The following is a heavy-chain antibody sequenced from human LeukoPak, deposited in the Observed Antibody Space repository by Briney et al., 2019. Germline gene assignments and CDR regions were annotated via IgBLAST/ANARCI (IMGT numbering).Heavy chain of an antibody. D-gene: IGHD3-3*01. Sequence: PGRSLRLSCAASGFTFSSYAMHWVRQAPGKGLEWVAVISYDGSNKYYADSVKGRFTISRDNSKNTLYLQMNSLRAEDTAVYYCARAQSDGRFLEWLHRNWFDPWGQGTLVTVSS. CDR3: ARAQSDGRFLEWLHRNWFDP. V-gene: IGHV3-30-3*01. J-gene: IGHJ5*02. CDR2: ISYDGSNK. CDR1: GFTFSSYA.